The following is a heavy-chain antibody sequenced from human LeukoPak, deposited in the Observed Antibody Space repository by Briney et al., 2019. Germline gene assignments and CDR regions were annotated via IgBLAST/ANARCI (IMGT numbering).Heavy chain of an antibody. V-gene: IGHV1-2*02. J-gene: IGHJ4*02. CDR1: GYTFTGYY. CDR2: INPNSGGT. D-gene: IGHD3-10*01. CDR3: ARVHASGSSDY. Sequence: GASVKVSCKASGYTFTGYYMRWVRQAPGQGLEWMGWINPNSGGTNYAQKFQGRVTMTRDTSISTAYMELSRLRSDDTAVYSCARVHASGSSDYWGQGTLVTVSS.